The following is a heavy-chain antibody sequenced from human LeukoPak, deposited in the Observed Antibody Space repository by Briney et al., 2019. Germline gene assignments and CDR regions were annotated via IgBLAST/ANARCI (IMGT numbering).Heavy chain of an antibody. CDR3: AKDMWSAAMVKSVDYYGMDV. Sequence: GGSLRLSCVASGFTFDDYAMHWVRQAPGKGLEWVSLISGDGVSTYYADSVKGRFTISRDNSKNSLYLQMNSLRTEDTALYYCAKDMWSAAMVKSVDYYGMDVWGQGTTVTVSS. CDR2: ISGDGVST. J-gene: IGHJ6*02. V-gene: IGHV3-43*02. CDR1: GFTFDDYA. D-gene: IGHD5-18*01.